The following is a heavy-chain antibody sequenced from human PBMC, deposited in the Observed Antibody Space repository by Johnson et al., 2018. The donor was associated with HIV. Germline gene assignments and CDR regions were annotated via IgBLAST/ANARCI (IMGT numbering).Heavy chain of an antibody. J-gene: IGHJ3*02. D-gene: IGHD4-23*01. Sequence: VQLVESGGGLVQPGGSIRLSCAASGFTFSNAWMSWVRQAPGKGLEWVAVISYDGSNKYYTDSVKGRFTISRDNSKNTLYLQMHSLRAEDTALYYCAKSPAKDHGGNSGAFAIWGQGTMVTVSS. CDR1: GFTFSNAW. CDR2: ISYDGSNK. CDR3: AKSPAKDHGGNSGAFAI. V-gene: IGHV3-30*18.